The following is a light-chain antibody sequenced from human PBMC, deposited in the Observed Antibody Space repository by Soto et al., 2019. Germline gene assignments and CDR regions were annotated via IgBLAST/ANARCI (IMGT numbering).Light chain of an antibody. CDR1: PSLLQSNGYNY. CDR3: MQALETLKLC. V-gene: IGKV2-28*01. Sequence: DIVRTHSPLSLPVTPGETASISCRSSPSLLQSNGYNYLDWYLQKPGQSPQVPIYLGSNRASAVPDRFSGSRSGTDFTLEINRVEAEDVGGYYCMQALETLKLCFGGGTKVEIK. J-gene: IGKJ4*01. CDR2: LGS.